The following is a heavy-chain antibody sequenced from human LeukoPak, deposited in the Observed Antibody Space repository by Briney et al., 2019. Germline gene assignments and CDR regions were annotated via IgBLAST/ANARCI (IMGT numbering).Heavy chain of an antibody. CDR3: ARQGRATVVMYMDD. D-gene: IGHD4-23*01. V-gene: IGHV4-39*01. CDR1: GGSISSSGDN. Sequence: PSETLSLTCTVSGGSISSSGDNWGWIRQPPGKGLEWIGSIYYTGITYYNPSVMSRVTMSVDTSKNQFSLRLSSVTAADTAMYYCARQGRATVVMYMDDWGKGTTVTVSS. J-gene: IGHJ6*03. CDR2: IYYTGIT.